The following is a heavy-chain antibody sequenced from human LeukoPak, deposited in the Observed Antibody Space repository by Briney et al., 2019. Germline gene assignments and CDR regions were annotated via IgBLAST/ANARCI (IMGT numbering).Heavy chain of an antibody. CDR1: GFNFNFD. CDR3: ARTVGIYYFDY. V-gene: IGHV3-23*01. D-gene: IGHD4-23*01. CDR2: FSGSGGGT. J-gene: IGHJ4*02. Sequence: GGSLRLSCVISGFNFNFDMTWVRQAPGKGLEWVSVFSGSGGGTYYAGPVKGRFTTSRGNSRNTLFLQMNSLRVEDTAVYYCARTVGIYYFDYWGQGTLVTVSS.